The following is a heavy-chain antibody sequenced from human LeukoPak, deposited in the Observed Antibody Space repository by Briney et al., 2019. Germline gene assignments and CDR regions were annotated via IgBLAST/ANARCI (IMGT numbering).Heavy chain of an antibody. D-gene: IGHD3-3*01. CDR2: IYSGGST. CDR1: GFTVSSNY. Sequence: GGSLRLSCAASGFTVSSNYMSWVRQAPGKGLEWVSVIYSGGSTYYADSVKGRFTISRDNSKNTLYLQMNSLRAEDTAVYYCARSDISDFWSGYQGPEGFGGWGQGTLVTVSS. V-gene: IGHV3-66*01. CDR3: ARSDISDFWSGYQGPEGFGG. J-gene: IGHJ4*02.